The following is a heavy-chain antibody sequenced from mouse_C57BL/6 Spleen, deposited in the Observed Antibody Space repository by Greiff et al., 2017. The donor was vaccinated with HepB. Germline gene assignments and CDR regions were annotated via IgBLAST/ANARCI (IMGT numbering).Heavy chain of an antibody. Sequence: EVKLVESEGGLVQPGSSMKLSCTASGFTFSDYYMAWVHQVPEKGLEWVANINYDGSSTYYLDSLKSRFIISRDNAKNILYLQMSSLKSEDTATYYCARDPHYYGSSYWYFDVWGTGTTVTVSS. CDR1: GFTFSDYY. V-gene: IGHV5-16*01. CDR3: ARDPHYYGSSYWYFDV. D-gene: IGHD1-1*01. CDR2: INYDGSST. J-gene: IGHJ1*03.